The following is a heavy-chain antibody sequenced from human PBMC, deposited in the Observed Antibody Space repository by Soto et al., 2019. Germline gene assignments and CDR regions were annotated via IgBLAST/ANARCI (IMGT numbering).Heavy chain of an antibody. CDR2: ISWNSGSI. D-gene: IGHD6-19*01. CDR1: GFTFDDYG. V-gene: IGHV3-9*01. J-gene: IGHJ4*02. CDR3: AKSNNTGWFHFDS. Sequence: EVQLVESGGGLVQPGRSLRLSCAASGFTFDDYGMHWVRQGPGKGLEWVSGISWNSGSIGYAEFVKGRFTISRDNAKKSLNLQMNSLRAEDTALYFCAKSNNTGWFHFDSWGQGILVIVSS.